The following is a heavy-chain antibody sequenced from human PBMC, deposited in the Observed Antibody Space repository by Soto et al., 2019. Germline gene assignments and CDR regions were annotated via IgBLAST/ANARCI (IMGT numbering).Heavy chain of an antibody. D-gene: IGHD1-7*01. CDR1: GYTLTGYY. Sequence: ASVKVSCKASGYTLTGYYMHWVRQAPGQGLEWMGWINPNSGGTNYAQKFQGRVTMTRDTAISTAYMELSRLRYDDTAVYYCARVFQARTTPSLGWFDPWGQGTLVTVSS. V-gene: IGHV1-2*02. J-gene: IGHJ5*02. CDR2: INPNSGGT. CDR3: ARVFQARTTPSLGWFDP.